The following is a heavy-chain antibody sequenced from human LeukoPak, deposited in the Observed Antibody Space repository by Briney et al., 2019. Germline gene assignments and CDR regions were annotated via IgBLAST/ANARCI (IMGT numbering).Heavy chain of an antibody. J-gene: IGHJ4*02. Sequence: SETLSLTCTVSGGSISSYYWSWIRQPPGKGLEWIGYIYYSGSTNYNPSLKSRVTISVDTSKNQFSLKLSSVTAADTAVYYCARGVRGLTLGDYWGQGTLVTVSS. CDR3: ARGVRGLTLGDY. D-gene: IGHD3-10*01. CDR1: GGSISSYY. V-gene: IGHV4-59*01. CDR2: IYYSGST.